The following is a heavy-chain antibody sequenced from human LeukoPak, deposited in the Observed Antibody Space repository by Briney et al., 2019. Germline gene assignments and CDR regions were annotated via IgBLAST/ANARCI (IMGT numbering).Heavy chain of an antibody. CDR2: ISYDGSNK. V-gene: IGHV3-30*04. J-gene: IGHJ5*02. CDR3: ARGQSMVRGVYNWFDP. D-gene: IGHD3-10*01. CDR1: GFTFSNYA. Sequence: GGSLRLSCAASGFTFSNYAMHWVRQAPGKGLEWVAVISYDGSNKYYADSVKGRFTISRDNSKNTLYLQMNSLRAEDTAVHYCARGQSMVRGVYNWFDPWGQGTLVTVSS.